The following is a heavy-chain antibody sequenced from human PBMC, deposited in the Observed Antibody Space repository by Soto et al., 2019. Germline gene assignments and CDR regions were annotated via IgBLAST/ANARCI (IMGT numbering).Heavy chain of an antibody. J-gene: IGHJ3*02. CDR2: ISSSGSTI. D-gene: IGHD5-18*01. CDR1: GFTFSDYY. V-gene: IGHV3-11*01. Sequence: GGSLRLSCAASGFTFSDYYMSWIRQAPGKGLEWDSYISSSGSTIYYADSVKGRFTISRDNAKNSLYLQMNSLRAEDTAVYYCARGRDTAMVNGAFDIWGQGTMVTVSS. CDR3: ARGRDTAMVNGAFDI.